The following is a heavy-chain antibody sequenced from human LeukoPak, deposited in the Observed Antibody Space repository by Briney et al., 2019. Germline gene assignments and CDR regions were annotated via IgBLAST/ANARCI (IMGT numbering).Heavy chain of an antibody. CDR1: GGSFSGYY. D-gene: IGHD3-10*01. CDR2: INHSGST. Sequence: SETLSLTCAVYGGSFSGYYWSWIRQPPGKGLEWIGEINHSGSTNYNPSLKSRVTLSVDTSKSQFSLNLSSVTAADTAVYYCARAVRMYYYASGSWYYFDYWGQGTLVTVSS. V-gene: IGHV4-34*01. J-gene: IGHJ4*02. CDR3: ARAVRMYYYASGSWYYFDY.